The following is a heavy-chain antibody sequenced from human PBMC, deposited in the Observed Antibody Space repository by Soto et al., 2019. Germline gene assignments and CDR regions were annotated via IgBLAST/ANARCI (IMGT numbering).Heavy chain of an antibody. CDR1: GYSISSGYY. D-gene: IGHD6-13*01. Sequence: KTSETLSLTCAVSGYSISSGYYWGWIRQPPGKGLEWIGSVHYSGSTYYNPSLKSRVTISIDTSKNQISLKLTSVTAADTAVYYCARVENIVAVKWLDPWGQGTLVTVSS. V-gene: IGHV4-38-2*01. CDR3: ARVENIVAVKWLDP. CDR2: VHYSGST. J-gene: IGHJ5*02.